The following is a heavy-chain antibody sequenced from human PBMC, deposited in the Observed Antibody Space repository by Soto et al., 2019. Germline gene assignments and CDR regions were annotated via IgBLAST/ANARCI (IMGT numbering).Heavy chain of an antibody. CDR3: AREGLYGDYYY. CDR2: ISAYNGNT. CDR1: GYTFTSYG. J-gene: IGHJ4*02. Sequence: ASVKGSCKACGYTFTSYGISWVRPAPGQGLEWMGWISAYNGNTNYAQKLQGRVTITTDTSTSTAYMELRSLRSDDTAVYYCAREGLYGDYYYRGQRTLVIVSS. V-gene: IGHV1-18*04. D-gene: IGHD4-17*01.